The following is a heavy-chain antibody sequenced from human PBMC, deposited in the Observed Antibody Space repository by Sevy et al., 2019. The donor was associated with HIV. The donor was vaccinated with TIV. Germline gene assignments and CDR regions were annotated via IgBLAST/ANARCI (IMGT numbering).Heavy chain of an antibody. V-gene: IGHV3-49*04. CDR1: GFTFGDYC. CDR2: LKSDVYGGTV. CDR3: TRWKAAQSIFDY. J-gene: IGHJ4*02. D-gene: IGHD6-13*01. Sequence: GGSLRLSCTASGFTFGDYCMSWVRQAPGKGLEWVAFLKSDVYGGTVDYAASVRGIFVISRDDSKTIAYLQMNDLKTEDTGVYYCTRWKAAQSIFDYWGQGALVTVSS.